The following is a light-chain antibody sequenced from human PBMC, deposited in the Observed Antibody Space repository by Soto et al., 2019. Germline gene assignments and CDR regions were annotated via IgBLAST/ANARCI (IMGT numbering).Light chain of an antibody. Sequence: QAVVTQPPSASGTPGQRVTISCSGGTSNIGSNFVYWYRQLPGTAPKLLIYRNDQRPSGVPDRFSGSRPGTSASLAIDGLRSEDEAEYYCAAWEDSLSGVVFGGGTKLTVL. J-gene: IGLJ2*01. CDR3: AAWEDSLSGVV. V-gene: IGLV1-47*01. CDR1: TSNIGSNF. CDR2: RND.